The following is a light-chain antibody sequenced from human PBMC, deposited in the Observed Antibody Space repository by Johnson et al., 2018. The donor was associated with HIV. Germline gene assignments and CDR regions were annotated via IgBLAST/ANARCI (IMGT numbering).Light chain of an antibody. CDR3: GTWDSSLSLFV. V-gene: IGLV1-51*02. J-gene: IGLJ1*01. Sequence: SVLTQPPSVSAAPGQQVTISCSGSSSNIGNNFVSWYQEFPGAAPKLLIYENHKRPSGIPDRISGSKSGTSATLGITGLQTGDEADYYCGTWDSSLSLFVFGTGTKVTVL. CDR1: SSNIGNNF. CDR2: ENH.